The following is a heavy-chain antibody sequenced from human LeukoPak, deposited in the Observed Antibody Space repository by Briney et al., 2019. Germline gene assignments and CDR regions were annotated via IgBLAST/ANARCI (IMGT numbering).Heavy chain of an antibody. J-gene: IGHJ4*02. CDR3: ARGNALNEFEY. CDR1: GFTVSSNY. D-gene: IGHD1-1*01. Sequence: GGSLRLSCAASGFTVSSNYMSWVRQAPGKGLEWVSVIYSGGGTYYADSVKGRFTISRDNSKNTLYIQMNSLRAEDTAVYYCARGNALNEFEYWGQGTLVTVSS. V-gene: IGHV3-66*01. CDR2: IYSGGGT.